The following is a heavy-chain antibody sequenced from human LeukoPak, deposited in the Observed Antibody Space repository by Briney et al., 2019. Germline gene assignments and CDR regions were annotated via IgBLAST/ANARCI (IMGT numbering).Heavy chain of an antibody. CDR2: ITWNSRTI. CDR3: AKDVTGTGAFDI. D-gene: IGHD1-7*01. Sequence: GGSLRLSCAASGFTFDDYAMHWVRQGPGKGLEWVSGITWNSRTIGYADSVKGRFTISRDNAKNSLYLQMNSLRAEDTALYYCAKDVTGTGAFDIWGQGTMVTVSS. J-gene: IGHJ3*02. V-gene: IGHV3-9*01. CDR1: GFTFDDYA.